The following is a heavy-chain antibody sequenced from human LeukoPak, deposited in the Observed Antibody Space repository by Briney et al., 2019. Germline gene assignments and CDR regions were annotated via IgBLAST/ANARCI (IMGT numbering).Heavy chain of an antibody. CDR2: IYYSGST. CDR1: GGSISSSSYY. Sequence: SETLSLTCTVSGGSISSSSYYWGWIRQPPGKGLEWIGSIYYSGSTYYNPSLKSRVTISVDTSKNQFSLKLSSVTAADTAMYYCARHTPLGAYYYYGMDVWGQGTTVTVSS. CDR3: ARHTPLGAYYYYGMDV. J-gene: IGHJ6*02. V-gene: IGHV4-39*01.